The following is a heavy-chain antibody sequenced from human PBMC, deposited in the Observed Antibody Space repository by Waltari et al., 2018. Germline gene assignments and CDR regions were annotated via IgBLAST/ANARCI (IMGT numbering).Heavy chain of an antibody. CDR1: GYSFTRHW. Sequence: EVQPVQSGAEVKKPGESLTISCKGSGYSFTRHWIGWVRQMPGNGLEWMGIIYPGDSDTRYSPSFQGQVTISADKSISTAYLQWSSLKASDTAMYYCAGLTAIPGYSSGWSVWGQGTLVTVSS. CDR3: AGLTAIPGYSSGWSV. D-gene: IGHD6-19*01. J-gene: IGHJ4*02. CDR2: IYPGDSDT. V-gene: IGHV5-51*01.